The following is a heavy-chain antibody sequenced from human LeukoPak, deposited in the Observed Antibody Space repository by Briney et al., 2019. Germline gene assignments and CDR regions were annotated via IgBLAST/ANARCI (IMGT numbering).Heavy chain of an antibody. Sequence: GGSLRLSCATSGFTFTNYAMNWVRQAPGKGLEWVSAITGTGDNTYYADSVKGRFFMSREDSKTTVYLQMNSLRAEDTAIYYCAKGAEIDLWGQGTLVTVSS. D-gene: IGHD3-16*01. CDR3: AKGAEIDL. V-gene: IGHV3-23*01. CDR1: GFTFTNYA. J-gene: IGHJ5*02. CDR2: ITGTGDNT.